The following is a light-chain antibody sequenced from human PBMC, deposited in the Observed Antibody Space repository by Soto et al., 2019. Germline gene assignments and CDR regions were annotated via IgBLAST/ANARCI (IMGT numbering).Light chain of an antibody. Sequence: EVVMTQSPVTLSVSPGERATLSCRASQNFSRNLAWYQQQPGQAPRLLIFYASTRATGIPARFSGSGSGTDFTLTISSLQSEDFAVYFCQQYDKWPHTFGQGTKLEIK. CDR2: YAS. CDR1: QNFSRN. CDR3: QQYDKWPHT. J-gene: IGKJ2*01. V-gene: IGKV3-15*01.